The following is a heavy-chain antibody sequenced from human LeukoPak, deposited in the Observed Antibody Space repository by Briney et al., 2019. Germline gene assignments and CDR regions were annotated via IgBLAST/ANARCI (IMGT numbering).Heavy chain of an antibody. CDR2: IIPILGIA. D-gene: IGHD3-10*01. J-gene: IGHJ4*02. CDR3: ARGMRGVIRSFDY. V-gene: IGHV1-69*02. Sequence: SVKVSCKASGGTFSSYTISWVSQAPGQGLEWMGRIIPILGIANYAQKFQGRVTITADKSTSTAYMELSSLRSEDTAVYYCARGMRGVIRSFDYWGQGTLVTVFS. CDR1: GGTFSSYT.